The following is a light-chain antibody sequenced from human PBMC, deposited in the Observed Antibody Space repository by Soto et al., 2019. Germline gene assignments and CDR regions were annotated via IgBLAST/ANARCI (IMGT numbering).Light chain of an antibody. V-gene: IGLV2-8*01. CDR1: SSDIGGYNY. CDR3: TSYAGSNNLV. CDR2: EVS. J-gene: IGLJ3*02. Sequence: QSAMTQPPCASGSPGQSVTISCTGTSSDIGGYNYVSWYQQHPGKAPKLIIYEVSKRPSGVPDRFSGSKSGNTASLTVSGLQAEDEADYYCTSYAGSNNLVFAGGTKLTVL.